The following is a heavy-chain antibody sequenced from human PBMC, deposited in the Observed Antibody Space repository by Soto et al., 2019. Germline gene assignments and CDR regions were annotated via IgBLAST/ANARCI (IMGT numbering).Heavy chain of an antibody. CDR1: GYTLTELS. V-gene: IGHV1-24*01. Sequence: GASVKVSCKVSGYTLTELSMHWVRQAPGKGLEWMGGFDPEDGETIYAQKFQGRVTMTEDTSTDTAYMELSSLRSEDTAVYYCAAVPVLRFLKWLPAYFDYWGQGTLVTVSS. J-gene: IGHJ4*02. CDR2: FDPEDGET. CDR3: AAVPVLRFLKWLPAYFDY. D-gene: IGHD3-3*01.